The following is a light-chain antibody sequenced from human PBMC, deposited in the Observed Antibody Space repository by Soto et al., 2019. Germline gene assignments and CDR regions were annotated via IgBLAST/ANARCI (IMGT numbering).Light chain of an antibody. Sequence: QSALTQPASVSGSPGQSITISCTGTSSDVGSYNLVSWYQQHPGKAPKLMIYEGSKRPSGVSNRFSGSKSGNTASLTISGLQAEDEADYYCCSYAGSSTFFGVFGGWTKLTVL. J-gene: IGLJ2*01. CDR1: SSDVGSYNL. CDR2: EGS. CDR3: CSYAGSSTFFGV. V-gene: IGLV2-23*01.